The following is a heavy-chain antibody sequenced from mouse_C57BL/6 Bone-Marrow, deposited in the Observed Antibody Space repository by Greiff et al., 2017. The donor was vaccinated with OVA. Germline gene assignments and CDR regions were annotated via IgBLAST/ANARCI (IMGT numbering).Heavy chain of an antibody. CDR1: GYTFTDYY. D-gene: IGHD1-1*01. V-gene: IGHV1-19*01. CDR3: ARGYYYGSSYEYYFDY. CDR2: INPYNGGT. J-gene: IGHJ2*01. Sequence: VQLKESGPVLVKPGASVKMSCKASGYTFTDYYMNWVKQSHGKSLEWIGVINPYNGGTSYNQKFKGKATLNVDKSSSTAYMELNSLTSEDSAVYYCARGYYYGSSYEYYFDYWGQGTTLTVSS.